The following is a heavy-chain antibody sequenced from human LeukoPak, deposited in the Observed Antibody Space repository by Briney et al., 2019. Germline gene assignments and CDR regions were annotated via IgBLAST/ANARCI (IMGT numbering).Heavy chain of an antibody. CDR3: ARSAGSGSYYGTVDY. CDR1: GFTFDDYG. Sequence: PGGSLRLSCAASGFTFDDYGMSWVRQAPGKGLEWVSGINWNGGSTGYADSVKGRFTISRDNAKNSLYLQMNSLRAEDTALYYRARSAGSGSYYGTVDYWGQGTLVTVSS. J-gene: IGHJ4*02. CDR2: INWNGGST. V-gene: IGHV3-20*04. D-gene: IGHD3-10*01.